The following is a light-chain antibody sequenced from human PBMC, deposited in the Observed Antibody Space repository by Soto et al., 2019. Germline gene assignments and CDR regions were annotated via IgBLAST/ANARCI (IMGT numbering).Light chain of an antibody. Sequence: DIQMTQSPSSLSASVGDRVTITCQASQDINKNLMWYQQKPGKAHKLLIYDASYLETGVQARFSGSGAGTGFTFTIRSLQPEDVATYYCQQYESLPLTFGQGTRLEIK. CDR1: QDINKN. V-gene: IGKV1-33*01. CDR3: QQYESLPLT. CDR2: DAS. J-gene: IGKJ5*01.